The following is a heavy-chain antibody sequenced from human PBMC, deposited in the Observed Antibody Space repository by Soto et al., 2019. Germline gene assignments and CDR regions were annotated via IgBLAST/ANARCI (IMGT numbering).Heavy chain of an antibody. V-gene: IGHV3-30*18. CDR2: ISYDGSNK. J-gene: IGHJ4*02. Sequence: QVQLVESGGGVVQPGRSLRLSCAASGFTFSSYGMHWVRQAPGKGLEWVAVISYDGSNKYYADSVKGRFTISRDNSKNTLYLQMNSLRAEDTAVYYCAKEPGEVRTYYYGSGSYLRGWYFDYWGQGTLVTVSS. CDR3: AKEPGEVRTYYYGSGSYLRGWYFDY. CDR1: GFTFSSYG. D-gene: IGHD3-10*01.